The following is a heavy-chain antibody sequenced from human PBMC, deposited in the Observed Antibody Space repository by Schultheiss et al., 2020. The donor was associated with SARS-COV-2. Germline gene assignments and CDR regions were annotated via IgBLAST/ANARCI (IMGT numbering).Heavy chain of an antibody. J-gene: IGHJ4*02. CDR2: IDYSGRI. CDR3: ARQEGTGAN. V-gene: IGHV4-59*08. D-gene: IGHD3-10*01. Sequence: SETLSLSCTVSGYSISSYYWSWIRQPPGKGLEWIGYIDYSGRIFYNPSLKSRLTISIDTSKSQFSLHLSSVTAADTAVYYCARQEGTGANWGQGILVTVSS. CDR1: GYSISSYY.